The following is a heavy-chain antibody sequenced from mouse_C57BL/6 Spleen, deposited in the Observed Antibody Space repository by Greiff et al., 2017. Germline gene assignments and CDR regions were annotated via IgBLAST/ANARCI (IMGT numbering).Heavy chain of an antibody. J-gene: IGHJ3*01. Sequence: EVQGVESGGGLVKPGGSLKLSCAASGFTFSDYGMHWVRQAPETGLEWVAYISSGSSTIYYADTVKGRFTISRDNAKNTLFLQMTSLRSGDTAMYYCASETAQATFAYWGQGTLVTVSA. CDR3: ASETAQATFAY. CDR2: ISSGSSTI. D-gene: IGHD3-2*02. V-gene: IGHV5-17*01. CDR1: GFTFSDYG.